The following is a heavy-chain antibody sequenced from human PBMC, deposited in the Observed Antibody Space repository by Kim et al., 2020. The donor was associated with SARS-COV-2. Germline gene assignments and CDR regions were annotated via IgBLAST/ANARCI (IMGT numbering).Heavy chain of an antibody. V-gene: IGHV1-8*01. Sequence: GYEQKFQGRVTMTRDTSINTAYMELSGLTSEDTAVYYCARNPERTGWFDPWGPGTLVTVSS. J-gene: IGHJ5*02. CDR3: ARNPERTGWFDP.